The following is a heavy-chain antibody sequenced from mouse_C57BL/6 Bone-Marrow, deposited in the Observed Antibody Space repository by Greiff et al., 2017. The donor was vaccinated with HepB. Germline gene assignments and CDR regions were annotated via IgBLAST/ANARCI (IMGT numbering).Heavy chain of an antibody. V-gene: IGHV1-15*01. CDR3: KRRDYNGSSHVDY. D-gene: IGHD1-1*01. CDR1: GYTFTDYE. CDR2: IDPETGGT. Sequence: VQLQQSGAELVRPGASVTLSCKASGYTFTDYEMHWVKQTPVHGLEWIGAIDPETGGTAYNQKFKGKAILTADKSSSTAYMELRSLTSEDSAVYDGKRRDYNGSSHVDYWGKGTMVTVSA. J-gene: IGHJ3*01.